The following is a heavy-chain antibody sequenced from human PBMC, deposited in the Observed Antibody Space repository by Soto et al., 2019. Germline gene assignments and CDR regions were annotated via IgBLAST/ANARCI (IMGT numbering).Heavy chain of an antibody. CDR2: MDPNSGNT. V-gene: IGHV1-8*01. CDR1: GYTFTSYD. Sequence: GASVKVSCKASGYTFTSYDINWVRQATGQGLEWMGWMDPNSGNTGYAQKFQGRVTMTRNTSISTAYMELSSLRSEDTAVYYCAISNYYYYYMDVWGKGTTVTVSS. CDR3: AISNYYYYYMDV. D-gene: IGHD3-3*02. J-gene: IGHJ6*03.